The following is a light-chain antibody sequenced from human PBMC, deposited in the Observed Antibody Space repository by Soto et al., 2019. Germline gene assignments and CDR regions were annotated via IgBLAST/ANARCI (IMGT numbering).Light chain of an antibody. CDR2: RAS. Sequence: EIVMTQSPATLSVSPGERATLSCRAGQTIYSNVAWYQQRPCQAPRLLIYRASTRATGVPARFSGSGSGTEFTLTISGLQSEDFALYYCQQYQNLWTFGQGTKVDI. CDR1: QTIYSN. V-gene: IGKV3-15*01. CDR3: QQYQNLWT. J-gene: IGKJ1*01.